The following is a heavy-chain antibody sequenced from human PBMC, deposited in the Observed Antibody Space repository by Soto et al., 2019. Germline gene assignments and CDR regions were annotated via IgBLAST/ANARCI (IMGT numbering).Heavy chain of an antibody. Sequence: ASVKVSCKASGYTFTGYYMHWVRQAPGQGLEWMGWINPNSGGTNYAQKFQGRVTMTRDTPISTAYMEMTSLRHGDTAVYFCARSDDLWGPGTLVTVLL. V-gene: IGHV1-2*02. CDR3: ARSDDL. J-gene: IGHJ4*02. CDR1: GYTFTGYY. CDR2: INPNSGGT.